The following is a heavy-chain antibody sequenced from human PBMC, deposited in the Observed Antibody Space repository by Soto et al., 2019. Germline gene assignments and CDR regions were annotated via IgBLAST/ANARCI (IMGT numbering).Heavy chain of an antibody. V-gene: IGHV4-34*01. CDR3: ARGSRFVARFLEWYRFDY. CDR2: INHSEST. CDR1: GGSFSGYY. J-gene: IGHJ4*02. D-gene: IGHD3-3*01. Sequence: SETLSLTCAVYGGSFSGYYWSWIRKPPGKGLEWIGEINHSESTNYNPSLKSRVTISVDTSKNQFSLKLSSVTAADTAVYYCARGSRFVARFLEWYRFDYSGQGTLLTVYS.